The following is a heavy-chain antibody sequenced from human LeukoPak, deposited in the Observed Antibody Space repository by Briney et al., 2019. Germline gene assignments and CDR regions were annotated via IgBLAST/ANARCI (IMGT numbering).Heavy chain of an antibody. CDR3: AREPYYDSSGYCLDY. V-gene: IGHV3-11*01. CDR1: GFTFSDYY. D-gene: IGHD3-22*01. J-gene: IGHJ4*02. Sequence: GGSLRLSCAASGFTFSDYYMSWIRQAPGKGLEWVSYISSSGSTIYYADSVKGRFTISRDNAKNSLYLQMNSLRAEDTAVYYCAREPYYDSSGYCLDYWGQGTLVTVSS. CDR2: ISSSGSTI.